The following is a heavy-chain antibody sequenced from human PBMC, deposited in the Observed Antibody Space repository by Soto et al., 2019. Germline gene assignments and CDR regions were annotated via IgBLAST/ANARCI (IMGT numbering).Heavy chain of an antibody. CDR2: IYYSGST. Sequence: LSLTCTVSGGSISSGGYYWSWIRQHPGKGLEWIGYIYYSGSTYYNPSLKSRVTISVDTSKNQFSLKLSSVTAADTAVYYCAREVSRGGDYSWFDPWGQGTLVTVS. CDR1: GGSISSGGYY. V-gene: IGHV4-31*03. D-gene: IGHD4-17*01. CDR3: AREVSRGGDYSWFDP. J-gene: IGHJ5*02.